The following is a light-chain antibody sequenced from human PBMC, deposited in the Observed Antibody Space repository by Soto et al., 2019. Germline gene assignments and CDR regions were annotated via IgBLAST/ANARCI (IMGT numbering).Light chain of an antibody. Sequence: EIVLTQSPGTLSLSPRERATLSCRASQSVNDNYLAWYQHKPGQAPRLLIYGASSRAPGIPDRFSGSGSGTDFTLTISRLEPEDFAIYYCQQYAASQRKFGQGTQVEVK. CDR1: QSVNDNY. J-gene: IGKJ1*01. CDR3: QQYAASQRK. CDR2: GAS. V-gene: IGKV3-20*01.